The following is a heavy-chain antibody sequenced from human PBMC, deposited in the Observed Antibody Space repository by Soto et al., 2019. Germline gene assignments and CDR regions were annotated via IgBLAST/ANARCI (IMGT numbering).Heavy chain of an antibody. CDR1: GGTFSSYA. J-gene: IGHJ6*02. D-gene: IGHD6-13*01. V-gene: IGHV1-69*06. CDR2: IIPIFGTA. Sequence: GASVKVSCKASGGTFSSYAISWVRQAPGQGLEWMGGIIPIFGTANYAQKFQGRVTITADKSTSTAYMELSSLRSEDTAVYHCASQPYSSSWYNYYYGMDVWGQGTTVTVSS. CDR3: ASQPYSSSWYNYYYGMDV.